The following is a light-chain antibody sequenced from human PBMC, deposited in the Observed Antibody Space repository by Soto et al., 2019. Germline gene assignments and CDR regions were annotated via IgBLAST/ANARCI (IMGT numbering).Light chain of an antibody. CDR2: RNN. CDR3: AAWDDRLSGYV. CDR1: SSNIGSNY. V-gene: IGLV1-47*01. J-gene: IGLJ1*01. Sequence: QSVLTQPPSASGTPGQRVTISCSGSSSNIGSNYVYWYQQLPGTAPKLLIYRNNQRPSGVPDRFSGSKSGTSASLAISGLRSEDEADYYCAAWDDRLSGYVFGTGTKVTGL.